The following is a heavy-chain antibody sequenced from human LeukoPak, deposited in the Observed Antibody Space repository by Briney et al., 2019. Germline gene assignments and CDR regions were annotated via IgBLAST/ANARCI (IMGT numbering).Heavy chain of an antibody. Sequence: GGSLRLSCAASGFSFSGHWMHWARQLPGKGLVWVSRISPTGSTTSYADSVKGRFTVSRDNAKNTLYLQVNNLRAEDTAVYYCARGPSSNWSGLDFWGQGTLVTVSS. CDR3: ARGPSSNWSGLDF. D-gene: IGHD6-13*01. CDR2: ISPTGSTT. J-gene: IGHJ4*02. CDR1: GFSFSGHW. V-gene: IGHV3-74*01.